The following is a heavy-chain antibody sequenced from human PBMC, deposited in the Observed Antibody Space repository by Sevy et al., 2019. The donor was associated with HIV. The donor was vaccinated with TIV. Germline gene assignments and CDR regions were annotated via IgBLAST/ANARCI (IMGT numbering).Heavy chain of an antibody. D-gene: IGHD6-19*01. CDR1: GFTFSTYS. V-gene: IGHV3-48*01. CDR2: ITISSSTI. Sequence: GGSLRLSYAASGFTFSTYSMNWVRQAPGKGLEWVSYITISSSTIYYADSVKGRFTISRDNAKNSLYLQMNSLRAEDTAVYYCARGDATAGTSHFDFWGQGALVTVSS. J-gene: IGHJ4*02. CDR3: ARGDATAGTSHFDF.